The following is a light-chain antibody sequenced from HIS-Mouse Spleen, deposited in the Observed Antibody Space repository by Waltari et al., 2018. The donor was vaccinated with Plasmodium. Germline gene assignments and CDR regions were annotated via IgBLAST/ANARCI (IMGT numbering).Light chain of an antibody. V-gene: IGLV3-1*01. CDR1: KMGDKY. Sequence: SYELTQPPSVSVSPGQTASITCSGDKMGDKYACWYQQKPGQSPVLVISQDSKRPSGIRERFSGSNSGNTATLTISGTQAMDEADYYCQAWDSSTVVFGGGTKLTVL. J-gene: IGLJ2*01. CDR3: QAWDSSTVV. CDR2: QDS.